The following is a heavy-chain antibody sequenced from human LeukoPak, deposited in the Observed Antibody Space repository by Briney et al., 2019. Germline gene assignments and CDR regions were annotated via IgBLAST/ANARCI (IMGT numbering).Heavy chain of an antibody. D-gene: IGHD3-22*01. J-gene: IGHJ3*02. CDR1: GFTFSSYA. V-gene: IGHV3-23*01. CDR2: ISGSGAST. Sequence: GGSLRLSCAASGFTFSSYAMSWVRQAPGKGLEWVSAISGSGASTYYADSVKGRFTISRDNSKNTLYLQMNSLRAEDMAVYYCALSYYDSSGPHAFDIWGQGTMVTVSS. CDR3: ALSYYDSSGPHAFDI.